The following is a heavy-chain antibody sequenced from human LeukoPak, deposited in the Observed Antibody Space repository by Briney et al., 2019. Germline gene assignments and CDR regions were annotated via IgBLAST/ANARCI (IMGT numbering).Heavy chain of an antibody. Sequence: GGSLRLSCAASGFTFSSYWMHWVRQAPGEGLVWVSRIKSDGSEKNYADSVKGRLTISRDNAKNTLYLQMSGLRGEDTAVYYCARVVASFDSWGQGTLVTVSS. CDR2: IKSDGSEK. CDR1: GFTFSSYW. V-gene: IGHV3-74*01. CDR3: ARVVASFDS. J-gene: IGHJ4*02. D-gene: IGHD6-6*01.